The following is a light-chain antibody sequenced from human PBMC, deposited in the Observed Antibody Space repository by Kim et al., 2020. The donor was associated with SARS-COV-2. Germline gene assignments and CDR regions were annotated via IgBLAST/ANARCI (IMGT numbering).Light chain of an antibody. V-gene: IGKV3-11*01. Sequence: VSPEEKATLSCRASQSVSNYLAWYQQRPGQAPRLLIYDATHRATGIPARFSGSGYGTDFTLTISSLEPEDFAIYYCHQRSNWPTFGQGTKVDIK. CDR2: DAT. CDR3: HQRSNWPT. CDR1: QSVSNY. J-gene: IGKJ1*01.